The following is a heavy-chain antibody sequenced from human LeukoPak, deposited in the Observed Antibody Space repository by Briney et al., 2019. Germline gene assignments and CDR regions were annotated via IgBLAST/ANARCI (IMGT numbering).Heavy chain of an antibody. J-gene: IGHJ4*02. CDR1: GGSISSYY. CDR3: ARGPGTWYYY. Sequence: SETLSLTCTVSGGSISSYYWSWIRQPPGKGLEWIGYIYYSGSTTYNPSLKSRVTISVDTSKNQFSLKLSSVTAADTAVYYCARGPGTWYYYWGQGTLVTVSS. CDR2: IYYSGST. V-gene: IGHV4-59*12. D-gene: IGHD6-13*01.